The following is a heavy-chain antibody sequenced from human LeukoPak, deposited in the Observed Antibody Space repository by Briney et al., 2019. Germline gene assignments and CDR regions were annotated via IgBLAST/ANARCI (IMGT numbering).Heavy chain of an antibody. D-gene: IGHD6-13*01. J-gene: IGHJ4*02. Sequence: GGSLRLSCAASGFTFSSYAMSWVRQAPGKRLEWVSAISGSGGSTYYADSVKGRFTISRDNSKNTLYLRMNSLRAEDTAVYYCAKDLDGWSSSWYEDFDYWGQGTLVTVSS. V-gene: IGHV3-23*01. CDR3: AKDLDGWSSSWYEDFDY. CDR1: GFTFSSYA. CDR2: ISGSGGST.